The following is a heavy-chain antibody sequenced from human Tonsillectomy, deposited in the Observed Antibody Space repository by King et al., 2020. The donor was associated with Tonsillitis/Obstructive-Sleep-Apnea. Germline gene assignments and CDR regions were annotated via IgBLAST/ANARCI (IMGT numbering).Heavy chain of an antibody. D-gene: IGHD3-22*01. V-gene: IGHV1-46*01. CDR3: ARGAPDNSDDYGSWFAH. CDR1: GYTFTTYF. J-gene: IGHJ5*02. Sequence: VQLVESGAEVKKPGASVKVSCKASGYTFTTYFMHWVRQAPGQGLEWMGIVNPSGGSTIYAQKFQGRVTMTSDTSTSTVYMELSSLRSEDTAVYYCARGAPDNSDDYGSWFAHWGQGTLVTVSS. CDR2: VNPSGGST.